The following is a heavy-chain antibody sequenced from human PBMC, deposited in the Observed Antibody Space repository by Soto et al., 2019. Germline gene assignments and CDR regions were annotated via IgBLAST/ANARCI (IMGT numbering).Heavy chain of an antibody. CDR3: ASASWWYSYFDY. D-gene: IGHD2-15*01. Sequence: ASETLSLTCTVSGGSISSGDYYWSWIRQPPGKGLEWIGYIYYSGSTYYNPSLKSRVTISVDTSKNQFSLKLSSVTAADTAVYYCASASWWYSYFDYWGQGTLVTVSS. J-gene: IGHJ4*02. CDR1: GGSISSGDYY. V-gene: IGHV4-30-4*01. CDR2: IYYSGST.